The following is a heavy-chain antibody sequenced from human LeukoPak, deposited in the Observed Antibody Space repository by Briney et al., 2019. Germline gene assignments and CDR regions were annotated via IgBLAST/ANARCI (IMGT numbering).Heavy chain of an antibody. Sequence: PGGSLRLSCAASGFTFTSYAVSWVRQAPGKGLEWVSSISSSSSYIYYADSVKGRFTISRDNAKNSLYLQMNSLRAEDTAVYYCAKAGYSSSFTDHWGQGTLVTVSS. V-gene: IGHV3-21*01. CDR1: GFTFTSYA. D-gene: IGHD6-13*01. J-gene: IGHJ4*02. CDR3: AKAGYSSSFTDH. CDR2: ISSSSSYI.